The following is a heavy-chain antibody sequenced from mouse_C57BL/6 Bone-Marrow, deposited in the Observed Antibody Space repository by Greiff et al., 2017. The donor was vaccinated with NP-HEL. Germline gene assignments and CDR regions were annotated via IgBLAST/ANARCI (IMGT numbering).Heavy chain of an antibody. D-gene: IGHD1-1*01. CDR1: GYAFSSSW. CDR3: ARPYYYGSSPYYFDY. J-gene: IGHJ2*01. V-gene: IGHV1-82*01. CDR2: IYPGDGDT. Sequence: QVQLQQSGPELVKPGASVKISCKASGYAFSSSWMNWVKQRPGKGLAWIGRIYPGDGDTNYNGKFKGKATLTADKSSSTAYMQLSSLTSEYSAVYFCARPYYYGSSPYYFDYWGQGTTLTVSS.